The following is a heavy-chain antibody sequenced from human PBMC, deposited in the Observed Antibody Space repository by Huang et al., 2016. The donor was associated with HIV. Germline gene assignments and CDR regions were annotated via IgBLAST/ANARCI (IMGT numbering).Heavy chain of an antibody. D-gene: IGHD2-8*01. J-gene: IGHJ4*02. CDR1: GFAFSQYA. CDR2: FGGNRGYI. V-gene: IGHV3-9*01. Sequence: VQLVESGGGLVQPGWSLRLSCAASGFAFSQYAVPWVRQSRGKGLEWVSGFGGNRGYIAYAASVRGRFVISRDNAKKSLYLKMNGLRLEDTALYFCVIMDDYFDYWGQGVLVGVSS. CDR3: VIMDDYFDY.